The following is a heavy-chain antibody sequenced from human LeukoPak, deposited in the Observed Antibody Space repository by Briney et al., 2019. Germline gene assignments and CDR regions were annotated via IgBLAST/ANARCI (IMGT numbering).Heavy chain of an antibody. CDR3: ARDYGDYSAFDI. CDR2: IYYSGST. J-gene: IGHJ3*02. Sequence: PSETLSLTCTVSGGPISSGGYYWRWIRQHPGKGLEWIGYIYYSGSTYYNPSLKSRVTISVDTSKNQFSLKLSSVTAADTAVYYCARDYGDYSAFDIWGQGTMVTVSS. CDR1: GGPISSGGYY. D-gene: IGHD4-17*01. V-gene: IGHV4-31*03.